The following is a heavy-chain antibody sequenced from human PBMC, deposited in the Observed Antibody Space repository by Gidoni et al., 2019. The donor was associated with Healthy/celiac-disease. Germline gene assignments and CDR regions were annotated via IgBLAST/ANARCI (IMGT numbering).Heavy chain of an antibody. D-gene: IGHD3-22*01. CDR2: ISYDGSNK. CDR3: ASDSSGYYLSGGFDY. V-gene: IGHV3-30-3*01. CDR1: GFTLGSYA. Sequence: QVQLVESGGGVVQPGRPLRLPCSASGFTLGSYAMHWVRQAPGKGLEWVAVISYDGSNKYYADSVKGRFTISRDNSKNTLYLQINSLRAEDTAVYYCASDSSGYYLSGGFDYWGQGTLVTVSS. J-gene: IGHJ4*02.